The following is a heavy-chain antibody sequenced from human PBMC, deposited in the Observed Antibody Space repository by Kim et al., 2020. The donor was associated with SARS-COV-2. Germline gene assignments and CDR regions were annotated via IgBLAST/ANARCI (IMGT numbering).Heavy chain of an antibody. CDR2: FDPEDGET. V-gene: IGHV1-24*01. Sequence: ASVKVSCKVSGYTLTELSMHWVRQAPGKGLEWMGGFDPEDGETIYAQKFQGRVTMTEDTSTDTAYMELSSLRSEDTAVYYCATDPIAVAVPRGGDYHNYGVDVWGPGTPVTVS. CDR3: ATDPIAVAVPRGGDYHNYGVDV. J-gene: IGHJ6*02. CDR1: GYTLTELS. D-gene: IGHD6-19*01.